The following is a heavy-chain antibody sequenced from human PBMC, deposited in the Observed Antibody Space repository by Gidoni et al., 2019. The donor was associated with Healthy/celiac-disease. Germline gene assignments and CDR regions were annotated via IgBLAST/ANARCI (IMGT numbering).Heavy chain of an antibody. Sequence: QVQLVQSGAEVKKPGSSVKVSCKASGGTFSSYASSWVRQAPGQVLEWMGGIIPIFGTANYAQKFQGRVTITADKSTSTAYMGLSSLRSEDTAVYYCARRYDYGDYGRFDYWGQGTLVTVSS. D-gene: IGHD4-17*01. J-gene: IGHJ4*02. CDR2: IIPIFGTA. V-gene: IGHV1-69*06. CDR1: GGTFSSYA. CDR3: ARRYDYGDYGRFDY.